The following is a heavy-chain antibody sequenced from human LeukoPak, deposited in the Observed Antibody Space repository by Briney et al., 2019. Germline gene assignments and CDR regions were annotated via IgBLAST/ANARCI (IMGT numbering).Heavy chain of an antibody. J-gene: IGHJ4*02. CDR1: GYTFTSYY. D-gene: IGHD3-22*01. Sequence: ASVKVSCKASGYTFTSYYMHWVRQAPGQGLEWMGIINPSGGSTSYAQKFQGRVTITADKSTSTAYMELSSLRSEDTAVYYCARDFEDYYDSSGYYYWGQGTLVTVSS. CDR2: INPSGGST. V-gene: IGHV1-46*01. CDR3: ARDFEDYYDSSGYYY.